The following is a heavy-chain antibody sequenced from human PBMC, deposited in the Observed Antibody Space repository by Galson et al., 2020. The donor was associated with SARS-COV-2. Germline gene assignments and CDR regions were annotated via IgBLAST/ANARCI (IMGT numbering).Heavy chain of an antibody. CDR2: ST. CDR1: GGSISNGDYY. J-gene: IGHJ6*03. V-gene: IGHV4-30-4*01. D-gene: IGHD2-2*02. Sequence: SETLSLTCTVSGGSISNGDYYWSWIRQPPGKGLEWIGSTFYNPSLKSRVTISINMSKNQFSLKLSSVTAADSAVYYCARESGMYCTGTNCYTPSGYYFYYVDVWGKGTTVTVSS. CDR3: ARESGMYCTGTNCYTPSGYYFYYVDV.